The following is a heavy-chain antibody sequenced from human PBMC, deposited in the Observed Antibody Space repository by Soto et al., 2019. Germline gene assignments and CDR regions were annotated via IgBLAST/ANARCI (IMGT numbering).Heavy chain of an antibody. CDR3: AVEYSASGYPFYDYMDI. Sequence: GGSLRLSCAASGFTFSSYGMHWVRQAPGKGLEWVAAIGDDGSNKYYADSVKGRFTISRDNSKNTLYLQMNSLRAEDMGVYYFAVEYSASGYPFYDYMDIWGKGTMVTVSS. CDR1: GFTFSSYG. V-gene: IGHV3-33*08. J-gene: IGHJ6*03. D-gene: IGHD3-22*01. CDR2: IGDDGSNK.